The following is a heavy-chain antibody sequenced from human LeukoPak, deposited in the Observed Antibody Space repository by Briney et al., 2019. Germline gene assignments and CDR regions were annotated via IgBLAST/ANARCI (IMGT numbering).Heavy chain of an antibody. CDR3: ARAYSTSSPFDY. J-gene: IGHJ4*02. CDR1: GYIFTSHY. Sequence: ASVKVSCKASGYIFTSHYIHWVRQAPGHGLEYMGMVNPSGGSTSYTQKFQGRVTMTGDTSMSTVYLELSSLRSEDTAVYYCARAYSTSSPFDYWGQGTLVTVSS. V-gene: IGHV1-46*01. D-gene: IGHD6-6*01. CDR2: VNPSGGST.